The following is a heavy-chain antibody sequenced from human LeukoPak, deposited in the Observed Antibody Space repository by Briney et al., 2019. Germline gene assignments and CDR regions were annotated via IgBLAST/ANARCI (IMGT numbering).Heavy chain of an antibody. CDR2: ISGSGGST. Sequence: GGSLRLSCAASGFTFSSYAMSGVRQAPGKGLGWVSAISGSGGSTYYADSVKGRFTISRDNSKNTLYLQMNSLRAEDTAVYYCAKDLTIVVVSDAFDIWAKGQWSPSLQ. CDR1: GFTFSSYA. V-gene: IGHV3-23*01. J-gene: IGHJ3*02. CDR3: AKDLTIVVVSDAFDI. D-gene: IGHD3-22*01.